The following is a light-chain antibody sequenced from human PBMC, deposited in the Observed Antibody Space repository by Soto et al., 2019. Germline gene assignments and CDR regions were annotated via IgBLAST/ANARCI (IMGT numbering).Light chain of an antibody. CDR1: QSVTGS. CDR2: GAT. Sequence: DIVLAQSPGTLSFSPGETATLSCRASQSVTGSLAWYQQKPGQAPWLLISGATSRAIGVPDRFSGSGSGTDFTLTISRLEPEDFAVYYCQQYGSSPGTFGQGTKVDIK. J-gene: IGKJ1*01. V-gene: IGKV3-20*01. CDR3: QQYGSSPGT.